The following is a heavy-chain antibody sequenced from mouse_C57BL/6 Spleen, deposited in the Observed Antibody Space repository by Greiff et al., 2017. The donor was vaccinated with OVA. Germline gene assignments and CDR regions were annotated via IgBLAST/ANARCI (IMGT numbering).Heavy chain of an antibody. CDR1: GFTFSDYG. V-gene: IGHV5-17*01. D-gene: IGHD2-3*01. J-gene: IGHJ4*01. CDR2: ISSGSSTI. Sequence: EVMLVESGGGLVKPGGSLKLSCAASGFTFSDYGMHWVRQAPEKGLEWVAYISSGSSTIYYADKVKGRFTISRDNAKNTLFLQMTSLRSEDTAMYDCARWGANDGRAMDYWGQGTSVTVAS. CDR3: ARWGANDGRAMDY.